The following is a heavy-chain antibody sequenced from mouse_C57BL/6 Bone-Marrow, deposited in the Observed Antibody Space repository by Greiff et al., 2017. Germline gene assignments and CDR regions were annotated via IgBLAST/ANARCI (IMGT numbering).Heavy chain of an antibody. D-gene: IGHD2-2*01. CDR2: IYPGDGDT. J-gene: IGHJ1*03. Sequence: LQESGPELVKPGASVKISCKASGYAFSSSWMNWVKQRPGKGLEWIGRIYPGDGDTNYNGKFKGKATLTADKSSSTAYMQLSSLTSEDSAVYFCARGLGYDGYFDVWGTGTTVTVSS. CDR1: GYAFSSSW. V-gene: IGHV1-82*01. CDR3: ARGLGYDGYFDV.